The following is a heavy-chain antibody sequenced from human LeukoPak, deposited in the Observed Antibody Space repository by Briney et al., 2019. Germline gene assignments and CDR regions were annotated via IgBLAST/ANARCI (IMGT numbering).Heavy chain of an antibody. CDR1: GFTFGSYA. CDR3: AKDYCSSTTCYYNY. J-gene: IGHJ4*02. D-gene: IGHD2-2*01. CDR2: ISYDGSNK. Sequence: QPGGSLRLSCAATGFTFGSYAMHWVRQAPGKGLEWVAVISYDGSNKYYADSVKGRFTISRDNSKNTLYLQMNSLRAEDTALYYCAKDYCSSTTCYYNYWGQGTLVTVSS. V-gene: IGHV3-30*04.